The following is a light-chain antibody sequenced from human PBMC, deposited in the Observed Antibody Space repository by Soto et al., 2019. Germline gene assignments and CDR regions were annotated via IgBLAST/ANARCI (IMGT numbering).Light chain of an antibody. CDR1: QGISSY. V-gene: IGKV1-8*01. CDR2: AAS. Sequence: AIRMTQSPSSFSASTGDRVTITCRASQGISSYLAWYQQKPGKAPKRLIYAASTLQSGVPSRFSGSGAGTDCTLTISCLQSEDFATYYCQQYYSYPRTFGQGTKLEIK. CDR3: QQYYSYPRT. J-gene: IGKJ2*01.